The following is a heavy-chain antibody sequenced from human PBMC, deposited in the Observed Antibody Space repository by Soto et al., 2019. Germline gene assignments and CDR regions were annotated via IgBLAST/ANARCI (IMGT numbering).Heavy chain of an antibody. Sequence: VQLVESGGGLVQPGGSLRLSCAASGFTFSSYWMSWVRQAPGKGLEWVANIKQDGSEKYYVDSVKGRFTISRDNAKNSLYLQMNSLRAEDTAVYYCARIILDYGDYVDYYYYYMDVWGKGTTVTVSS. V-gene: IGHV3-7*01. J-gene: IGHJ6*03. D-gene: IGHD4-17*01. CDR1: GFTFSSYW. CDR2: IKQDGSEK. CDR3: ARIILDYGDYVDYYYYYMDV.